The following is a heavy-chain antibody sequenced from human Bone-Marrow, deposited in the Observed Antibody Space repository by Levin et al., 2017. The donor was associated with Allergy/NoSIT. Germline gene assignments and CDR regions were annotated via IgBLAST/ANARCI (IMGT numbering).Heavy chain of an antibody. CDR2: ISYRGST. J-gene: IGHJ4*02. CDR1: GGSISSSGYH. Sequence: PSETLSLTCTVSGGSISSSGYHWTWIRQYPNKGLEWIGYISYRGSTYFNPSLKSRLTMSIDTSEQHFSLNLTSLSAPDTAIYYCARLDGYSFDYGGQGALVTVSS. V-gene: IGHV4-31*03. D-gene: IGHD1-1*01. CDR3: ARLDGYSFDY.